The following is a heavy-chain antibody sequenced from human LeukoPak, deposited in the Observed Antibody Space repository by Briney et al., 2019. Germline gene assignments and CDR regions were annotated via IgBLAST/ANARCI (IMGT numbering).Heavy chain of an antibody. D-gene: IGHD6-19*01. CDR2: VGSTGGSS. Sequence: GGSLRLSCAASGFTFRIYAMSWVRQAPGKGLEWVAAVGSTGGSSIYSDSVKGRFTVSRGNAKNSLYLQMNSLRAEDTGVYYCAGSGWQVYLDYWGQGALVTVSS. CDR3: AGSGWQVYLDY. V-gene: IGHV3-23*01. CDR1: GFTFRIYA. J-gene: IGHJ4*02.